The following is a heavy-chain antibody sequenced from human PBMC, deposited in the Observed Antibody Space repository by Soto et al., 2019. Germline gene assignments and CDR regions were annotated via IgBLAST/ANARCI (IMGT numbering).Heavy chain of an antibody. D-gene: IGHD3-10*01. V-gene: IGHV3-15*07. Sequence: EVQLVESGGDLVEPGGSLRLSCAASGFSFNQAWLTWVRQAPGKGLEWVGRIKSRTDGGATEYTPPVNDRFIISRDDSRNMVFLQMNSLKTEDTAVYFCTYLYREGPWVQGTLVTVSS. J-gene: IGHJ5*02. CDR3: TYLYREGP. CDR2: IKSRTDGGAT. CDR1: GFSFNQAW.